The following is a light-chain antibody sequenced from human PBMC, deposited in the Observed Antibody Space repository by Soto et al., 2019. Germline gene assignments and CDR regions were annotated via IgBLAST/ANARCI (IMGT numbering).Light chain of an antibody. V-gene: IGLV2-14*01. CDR1: SSDVGADNY. CDR2: EVS. CDR3: SSLTSSSTFV. Sequence: QSVLTQPASVSGSPGQSITISCAGTSSDVGADNYISWFQQHPDKAPKLIIYEVSYRPSGLSNRFSGSKSGNTASLTISGLQAEDEADYYCSSLTSSSTFVFGSVTKLTVL. J-gene: IGLJ1*01.